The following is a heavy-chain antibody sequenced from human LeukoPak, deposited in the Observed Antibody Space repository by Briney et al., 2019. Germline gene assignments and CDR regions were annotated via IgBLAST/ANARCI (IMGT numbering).Heavy chain of an antibody. D-gene: IGHD3-10*01. CDR2: ISVYNGNT. J-gene: IGHJ4*02. CDR1: GYTFTSYG. Sequence: ASVKVSCKASGYTFTSYGISWVRQAPGQGLEWMGWISVYNGNTNYVQKLQGRVTMTTDTSTSTAYMELSSLRSVDTAVYYCARVVRYRWFGELFPGVGDYWGQGTLVTVSS. CDR3: ARVVRYRWFGELFPGVGDY. V-gene: IGHV1-18*01.